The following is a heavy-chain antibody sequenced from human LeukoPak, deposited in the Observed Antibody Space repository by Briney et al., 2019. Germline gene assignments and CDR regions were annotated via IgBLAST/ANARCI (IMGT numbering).Heavy chain of an antibody. CDR1: GFTFSSYS. Sequence: GGSLRLSCAASGFTFSSYSMNWVRQAPGKGLEWVSYISSSSSTIYYADSVKGRFTISRDNAKNSLYLQMNSLRAEDTAVYYCARARHVFDRGGSSYYFDYWGQGTLVTVSS. V-gene: IGHV3-48*01. CDR2: ISSSSSTI. D-gene: IGHD6-6*01. J-gene: IGHJ4*02. CDR3: ARARHVFDRGGSSYYFDY.